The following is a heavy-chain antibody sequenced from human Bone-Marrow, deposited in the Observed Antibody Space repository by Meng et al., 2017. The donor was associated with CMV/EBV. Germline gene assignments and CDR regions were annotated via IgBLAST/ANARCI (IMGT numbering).Heavy chain of an antibody. J-gene: IGHJ4*02. CDR1: GFTFSSYA. V-gene: IGHV3-23*01. Sequence: GESLKISCAASGFTFSSYAMSWVRQAPGKGLEWVSAISGSGGSTYYADSVKGRFTISRDNSKNTLYLQMNSLRAEDTAVYYWAKGGYGYSYGGGYYWGQGTLVTVSS. D-gene: IGHD5-18*01. CDR2: ISGSGGST. CDR3: AKGGYGYSYGGGYY.